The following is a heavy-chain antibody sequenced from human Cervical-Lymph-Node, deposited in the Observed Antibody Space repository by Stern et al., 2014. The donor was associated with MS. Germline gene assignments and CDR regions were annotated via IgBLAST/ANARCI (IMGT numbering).Heavy chain of an antibody. V-gene: IGHV1-69*18. Sequence: QLVQSGAEIVKPDSSVRVSCKASGGTFSNSISWVRQAPGGGLEWMGNIIPVFATTNYAERFQGRITITADEATTHAYMDLSGLTPADTAVYYCARERAAADGFDYWGQGTLVTVSS. CDR2: IIPVFATT. J-gene: IGHJ4*02. D-gene: IGHD6-13*01. CDR3: ARERAAADGFDY. CDR1: GGTFSNS.